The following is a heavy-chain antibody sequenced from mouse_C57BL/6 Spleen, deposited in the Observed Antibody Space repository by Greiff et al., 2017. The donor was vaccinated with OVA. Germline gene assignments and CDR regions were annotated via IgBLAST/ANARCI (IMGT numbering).Heavy chain of an antibody. V-gene: IGHV1-15*01. Sequence: VQLQQSGAELVRPGASVTLSCKASGYTFTDYEMHWVKQTPVHGLEWIGAIDPDTGGTAYNQKVKGKAILTADKSSSTAYMVLRSMTSEDSAVYYCTRDDYDGRAMDYWGQGTSVTVSS. J-gene: IGHJ4*01. CDR3: TRDDYDGRAMDY. CDR1: GYTFTDYE. D-gene: IGHD2-4*01. CDR2: IDPDTGGT.